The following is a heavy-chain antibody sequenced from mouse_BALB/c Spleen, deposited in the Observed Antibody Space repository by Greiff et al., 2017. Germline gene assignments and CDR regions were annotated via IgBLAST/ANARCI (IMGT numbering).Heavy chain of an antibody. CDR3: ARLPIYYGNYDY. J-gene: IGHJ2*01. D-gene: IGHD2-1*01. V-gene: IGHV1-9*01. CDR2: ILPGSGST. Sequence: VQLQQSGAELMKPGASVKISCKATGYTFSSYWIEWVKQRPGHGLEWIGEILPGSGSTNYNEKFKGKATFTADTSSNTAYMQLSSLTSEDSAVYYCARLPIYYGNYDYWGQGTTLTVSS. CDR1: GYTFSSYW.